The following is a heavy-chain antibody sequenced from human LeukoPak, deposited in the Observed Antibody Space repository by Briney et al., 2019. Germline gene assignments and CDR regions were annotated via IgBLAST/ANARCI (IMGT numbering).Heavy chain of an antibody. J-gene: IGHJ4*02. CDR2: ISGSGGST. V-gene: IGHV3-23*01. Sequence: HPGGSLRLSCAASGFTFSSYAMSWVRQAPGKGLEWVSAISGSGGSTYYADSVKGRFTISRDNSKNTLYLQMNSLRAEDTAVYYCAKDVLIVVDYYFDYWGQGTLVTVSS. D-gene: IGHD3-22*01. CDR3: AKDVLIVVDYYFDY. CDR1: GFTFSSYA.